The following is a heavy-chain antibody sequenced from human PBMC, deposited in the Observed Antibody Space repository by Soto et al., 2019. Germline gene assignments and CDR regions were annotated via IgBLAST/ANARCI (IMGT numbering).Heavy chain of an antibody. J-gene: IGHJ4*02. CDR1: GFTFSDYY. Sequence: GGSLRLSCAASGFTFSDYYMSWIRQAPGKGLEWVSYISSSSSYTNYADSVKGRFTISRDNAKNSLYLQMNSLRAEDTAVYYCARLVTYSSSWYLDYWGQGTLVTVSS. D-gene: IGHD6-13*01. CDR3: ARLVTYSSSWYLDY. CDR2: ISSSSSYT. V-gene: IGHV3-11*06.